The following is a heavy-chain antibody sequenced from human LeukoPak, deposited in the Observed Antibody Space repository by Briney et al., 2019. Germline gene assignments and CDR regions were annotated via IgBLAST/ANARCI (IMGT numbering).Heavy chain of an antibody. V-gene: IGHV1-46*01. CDR3: ATHYGSGSYYNVFDY. Sequence: ASVKVSCKASGYTFTSYHMHWVRQAPGQGLEWMGIINPSGGSTNYAQRFRGRVTMTRDMSTDTAYMELSSLRSEDTAVYYCATHYGSGSYYNVFDYWGQGTLVTVSS. CDR2: INPSGGST. D-gene: IGHD3-10*01. CDR1: GYTFTSYH. J-gene: IGHJ4*02.